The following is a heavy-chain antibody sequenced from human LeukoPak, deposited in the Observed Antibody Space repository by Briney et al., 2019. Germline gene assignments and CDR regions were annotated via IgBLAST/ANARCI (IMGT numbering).Heavy chain of an antibody. V-gene: IGHV4-4*02. CDR1: GGSISSSNW. J-gene: IGHJ3*02. CDR3: ARPYSGSARGTFDI. Sequence: SETLSLTCAVSGGSISSSNWWSWVRQPPGKGLEWIGEIYHSGSTNYNPSLKSRVTISVDKSKNQFSLELSSVTAADTAVYHCARPYSGSARGTFDIWGQGTMVTVSS. CDR2: IYHSGST. D-gene: IGHD1-26*01.